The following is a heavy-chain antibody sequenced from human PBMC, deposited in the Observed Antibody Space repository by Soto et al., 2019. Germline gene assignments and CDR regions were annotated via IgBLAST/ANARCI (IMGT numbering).Heavy chain of an antibody. J-gene: IGHJ4*02. CDR1: GFTFSTYS. Sequence: GGSLRLSCAASGFTFSTYSMNWVRQAPGKGLEWISYISTSGRSVYYADSVKGRFTISRDNAKNSLYLQMNSLRAEDTAVYFCAREGANGACFIYWGQGTLVTVSS. CDR3: AREGANGACFIY. V-gene: IGHV3-48*01. CDR2: ISTSGRSV. D-gene: IGHD2-8*01.